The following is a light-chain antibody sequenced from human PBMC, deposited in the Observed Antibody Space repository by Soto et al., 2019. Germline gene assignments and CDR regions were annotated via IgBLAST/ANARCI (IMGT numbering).Light chain of an antibody. CDR3: ISYVGSDVFI. CDR2: EVT. CDR1: IRDVFGYNY. Sequence: QTVLKQPPSACGCSAQSIRISCTGTIRDVFGYNYVAWYQQHPGKAPKLMIYEVTKRPSGVPDRFSGSKSGNTAFLTVSGLQPGHEADYYHISYVGSDVFIFGTGTKVTVL. V-gene: IGLV2-8*01. J-gene: IGLJ1*01.